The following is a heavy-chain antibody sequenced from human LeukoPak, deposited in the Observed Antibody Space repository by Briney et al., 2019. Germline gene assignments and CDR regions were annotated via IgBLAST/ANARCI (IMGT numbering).Heavy chain of an antibody. D-gene: IGHD3-3*01. CDR2: ISSSSSYT. CDR1: GFTFGDYA. J-gene: IGHJ4*02. V-gene: IGHV3-11*05. Sequence: GGSLRLSCTASGFTFGDYAMSWVRQAPGKGLEWVSDISSSSSYTNYADPVKGRFTISRDNAKNSLYLQMNSLRAEDTAVYYCARARFLPLPDYWGQGTLVTVSS. CDR3: ARARFLPLPDY.